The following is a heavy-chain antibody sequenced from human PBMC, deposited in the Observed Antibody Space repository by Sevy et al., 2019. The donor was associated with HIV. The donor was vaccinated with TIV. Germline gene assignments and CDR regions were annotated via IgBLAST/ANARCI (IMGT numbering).Heavy chain of an antibody. CDR2: ISGDNGYT. Sequence: ASVKVSCKASGYTFTDFAVHWVRQAPGQRLEWMGWISGDNGYTKYSQKFQGRVTISRDTSASTAYMELSSLLSEDTAGYYWARGKRGIFGVVIGLFYSWGPGTLVTVSS. CDR1: GYTFTDFA. CDR3: ARGKRGIFGVVIGLFYS. D-gene: IGHD3-3*01. V-gene: IGHV1-3*01. J-gene: IGHJ4*02.